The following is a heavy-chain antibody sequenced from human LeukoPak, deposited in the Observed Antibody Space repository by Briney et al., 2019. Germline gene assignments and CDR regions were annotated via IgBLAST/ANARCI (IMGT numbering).Heavy chain of an antibody. CDR1: GVSISGYY. CDR2: IYYTGST. Sequence: KSSETLSLTCTVSGVSISGYYWSWIRQPPGKGLECIGYIYYTGSTNYSPSLKSRVTISVDTSKNQFSLRLSSVTAAGTAVYYCARLSYDFWSGFYTRSFDLWGQGTLVTVSS. D-gene: IGHD3-3*01. J-gene: IGHJ4*02. CDR3: ARLSYDFWSGFYTRSFDL. V-gene: IGHV4-59*08.